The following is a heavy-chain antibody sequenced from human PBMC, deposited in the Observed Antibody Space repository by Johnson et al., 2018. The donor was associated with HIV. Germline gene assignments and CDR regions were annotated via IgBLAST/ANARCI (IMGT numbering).Heavy chain of an antibody. Sequence: QVQLVESGGGVVQPGRSLRLSCAASGFTFSTYGMHWVRQAPGKGLEWVAVMWSDGSNKYYADSVKGRFTISRDNSKNTLYLHMNSMRAEDTAVYYCAKVYDSSGYYSYDAFDIWGQGTMVTVSS. CDR2: MWSDGSNK. J-gene: IGHJ3*02. D-gene: IGHD3-22*01. V-gene: IGHV3-33*06. CDR1: GFTFSTYG. CDR3: AKVYDSSGYYSYDAFDI.